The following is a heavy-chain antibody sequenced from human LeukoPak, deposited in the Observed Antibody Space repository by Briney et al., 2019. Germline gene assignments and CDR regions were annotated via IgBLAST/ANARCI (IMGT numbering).Heavy chain of an antibody. D-gene: IGHD2-2*01. CDR3: AREDADLPFDY. Sequence: GGSLRLSCAASGFTFSSYSMNWVRQAPGKGREWVSSISSISSYIYYTDSVKGRFTISRDNAKNSLYLQMNSLRAEDTAVYYCAREDADLPFDYWGQGTLVTVSS. J-gene: IGHJ4*02. CDR2: ISSISSYI. CDR1: GFTFSSYS. V-gene: IGHV3-21*01.